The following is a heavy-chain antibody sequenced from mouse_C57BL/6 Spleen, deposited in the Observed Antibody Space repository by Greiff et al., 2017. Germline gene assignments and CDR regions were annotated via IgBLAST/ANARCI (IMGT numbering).Heavy chain of an antibody. J-gene: IGHJ1*03. Sequence: EVQLVESGGGLVKPGGSLKLSCAASGFTFSDYGMHWVRQAPEKGLEWVAYISSGSSTIYYADTVKGRFPISRDNAKHTLFLKMTSLRSEDTAMYYCARAAYYSNYRYWYFDVWGTGTTVTVSA. CDR1: GFTFSDYG. CDR2: ISSGSSTI. V-gene: IGHV5-17*01. D-gene: IGHD2-5*01. CDR3: ARAAYYSNYRYWYFDV.